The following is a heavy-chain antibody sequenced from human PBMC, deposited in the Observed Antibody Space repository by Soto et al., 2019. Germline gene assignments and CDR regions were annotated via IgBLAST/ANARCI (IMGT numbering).Heavy chain of an antibody. CDR3: ARHEGNGNVWPLDY. Sequence: SETLSLTCTVSGDSIGTTHSYWAWSRQSPGKGLEWIGNIHYSGSTYYMPSLRSRVTLSVDTSKNQFSLRLTSVTAEDTAVYYCARHEGNGNVWPLDYWGQGILVTVSS. D-gene: IGHD2-8*01. J-gene: IGHJ4*02. CDR2: IHYSGST. V-gene: IGHV4-39*01. CDR1: GDSIGTTHSY.